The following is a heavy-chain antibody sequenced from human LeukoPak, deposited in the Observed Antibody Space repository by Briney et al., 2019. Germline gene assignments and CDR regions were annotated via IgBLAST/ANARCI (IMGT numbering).Heavy chain of an antibody. D-gene: IGHD2-2*01. V-gene: IGHV1-2*02. Sequence: ASVKVSCKASGYTFTNYYMHWVRQAPGQGFEWMGWINPNDGDTNYAQKFQGRVTMTRDTSISTAHMEVSRLRSDDTAVYYCARANFLYCSSSTCLFDYWGQGTLVTVSS. CDR3: ARANFLYCSSSTCLFDY. CDR2: INPNDGDT. J-gene: IGHJ4*02. CDR1: GYTFTNYY.